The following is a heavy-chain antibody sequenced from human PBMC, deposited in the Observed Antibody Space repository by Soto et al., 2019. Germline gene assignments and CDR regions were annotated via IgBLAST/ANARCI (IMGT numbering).Heavy chain of an antibody. D-gene: IGHD2-15*01. V-gene: IGHV3-53*01. J-gene: IGHJ6*02. CDR2: IYSGGST. Sequence: PGGSLRLSCAASGFTVSSNYMSWVRQAPGKGLEWVSVIYSGGSTYYADSVKGRFTISRDNSKNTLYLQMNSLRAEDTAVYYCAREINWGYCSGGSCPRSGMDVWGQGTTVTDSS. CDR3: AREINWGYCSGGSCPRSGMDV. CDR1: GFTVSSNY.